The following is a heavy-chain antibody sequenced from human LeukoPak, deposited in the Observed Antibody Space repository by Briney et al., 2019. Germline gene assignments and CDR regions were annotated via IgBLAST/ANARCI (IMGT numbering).Heavy chain of an antibody. V-gene: IGHV4-59*01. CDR2: IYYSGST. J-gene: IGHJ4*02. D-gene: IGHD1-1*01. Sequence: PSETLSLTCTVSGGSISSYYWSWIRQPPGKGLEWIGYIYYSGSTNYNPSLKSRVTISVDTSKNQFSLKLSSVTAADTAVYYCARVRWNPDGYWGQGTLVTVSS. CDR1: GGSISSYY. CDR3: ARVRWNPDGY.